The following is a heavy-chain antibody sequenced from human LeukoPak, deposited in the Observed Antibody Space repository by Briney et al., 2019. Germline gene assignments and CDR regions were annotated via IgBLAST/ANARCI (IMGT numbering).Heavy chain of an antibody. CDR3: GRGDGYNQPNDY. Sequence: ASVKVSCKASGGTFSSYAISWVRQAPGQGLEWMGGIIPIFGTANYAQKFQGRVMITADESTSTAYMELSSLRSEDTAVYYCGRGDGYNQPNDYWGQGTLVTVSS. V-gene: IGHV1-69*13. CDR1: GGTFSSYA. J-gene: IGHJ4*02. D-gene: IGHD5-24*01. CDR2: IIPIFGTA.